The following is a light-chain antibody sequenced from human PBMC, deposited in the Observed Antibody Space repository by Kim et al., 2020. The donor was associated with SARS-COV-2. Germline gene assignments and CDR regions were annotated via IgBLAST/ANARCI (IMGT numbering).Light chain of an antibody. CDR2: DFD. V-gene: IGLV2-11*02. CDR1: SSDVGEFNY. Sequence: LSVTHTCTGTSSDVGEFNYDSWYHPQPGTAPTVMIHDFDKWPSGVPDRFSGSKTCNTASLAISRRQTEDEGDDYCCSYAGSHTWVFGGGTQLTVL. J-gene: IGLJ3*02. CDR3: CSYAGSHTWV.